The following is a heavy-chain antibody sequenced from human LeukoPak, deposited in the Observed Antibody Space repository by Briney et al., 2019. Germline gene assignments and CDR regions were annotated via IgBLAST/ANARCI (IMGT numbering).Heavy chain of an antibody. Sequence: GGSLRLSCAASGFTFRSYGLHWVRQAPGKGLEWVALIRSDGSSKNYADPVKGRFTISRDASKSTVYLQMNSLRAEDTAVYSCAKWSGDYPSYYLDYWGQGTLVTVSS. D-gene: IGHD4-17*01. CDR2: IRSDGSSK. CDR3: AKWSGDYPSYYLDY. J-gene: IGHJ4*02. V-gene: IGHV3-30*02. CDR1: GFTFRSYG.